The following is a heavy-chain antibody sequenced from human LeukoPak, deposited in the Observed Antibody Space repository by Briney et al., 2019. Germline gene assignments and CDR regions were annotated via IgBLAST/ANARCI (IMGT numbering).Heavy chain of an antibody. CDR2: IYYSGIT. Sequence: PGGSLRLSCTASGFTFSSNTMSWVRQTPGKGLEWIGSIYYSGITYYNPSLKSRVTISVDTSKNQFSLKLSSVTAADTAVYYCARICFGELSWFDPWGQGTLVTVSS. D-gene: IGHD3-10*01. J-gene: IGHJ5*02. V-gene: IGHV4-39*01. CDR3: ARICFGELSWFDP. CDR1: GFTFSSNT.